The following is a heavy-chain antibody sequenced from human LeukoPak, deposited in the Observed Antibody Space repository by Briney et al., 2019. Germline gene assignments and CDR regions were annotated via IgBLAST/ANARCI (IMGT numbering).Heavy chain of an antibody. D-gene: IGHD3-3*01. J-gene: IGHJ4*02. V-gene: IGHV3-53*01. Sequence: PGGSLRLSCAGSGFTISSYGMSWVRQGPGKGLEWVSVIFRDGSTYYGDSVRGRFSISRDNLKNMVYLQMNNLRAEDTAVYFCARDFFDFWGGSWVWGQGTLVTVSS. CDR1: GFTISSYG. CDR2: IFRDGST. CDR3: ARDFFDFWGGSWV.